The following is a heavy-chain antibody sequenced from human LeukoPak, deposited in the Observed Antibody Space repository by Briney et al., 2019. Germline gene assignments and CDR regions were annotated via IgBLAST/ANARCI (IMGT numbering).Heavy chain of an antibody. Sequence: ASVKVSCKASGGTFSSYTISWVRQAPGQGLEWMGRIIPILGIANYARKFQGRVTITADKSTSTAYMELSSLRSEDTAVYYCARDLGNPGYGDYHYGMDVWGQGTTVTVSS. D-gene: IGHD4-17*01. V-gene: IGHV1-69*04. J-gene: IGHJ6*02. CDR2: IIPILGIA. CDR3: ARDLGNPGYGDYHYGMDV. CDR1: GGTFSSYT.